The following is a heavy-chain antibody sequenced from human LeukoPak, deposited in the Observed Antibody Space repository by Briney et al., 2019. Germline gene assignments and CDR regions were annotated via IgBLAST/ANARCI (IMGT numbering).Heavy chain of an antibody. Sequence: QPGGSLRLSCAASGFPFSSHAMKWVRQAPGRGLERVYAMSGNCSTSYYADSVRGRFTISRNNSKNTLYLQMTSLRAEDTAVYYCAKDQRGYYQPIDYWGQGILVTVSS. J-gene: IGHJ4*02. CDR3: AKDQRGYYQPIDY. CDR1: GFPFSSHA. CDR2: MSGNCSTS. V-gene: IGHV3-23*01. D-gene: IGHD3-10*01.